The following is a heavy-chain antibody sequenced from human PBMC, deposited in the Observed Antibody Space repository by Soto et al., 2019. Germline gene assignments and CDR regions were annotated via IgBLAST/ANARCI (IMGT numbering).Heavy chain of an antibody. CDR3: ARDKDGDYDY. CDR1: GGSISSYY. V-gene: IGHV4-59*01. CDR2: IYYSGST. Sequence: SETLSLTCTVSGGSISSYYWTWIRQPPGKGLEWIGYIYYSGSTNYNPSLKSRVTISVDTSKNQFSLKVSSVTVADTAVYFCARDKDGDYDYWGEGSLVT. D-gene: IGHD4-17*01. J-gene: IGHJ4*02.